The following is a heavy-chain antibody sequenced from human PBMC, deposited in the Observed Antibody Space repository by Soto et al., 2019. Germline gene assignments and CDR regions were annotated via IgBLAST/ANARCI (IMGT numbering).Heavy chain of an antibody. J-gene: IGHJ5*02. CDR1: GYTFTGYY. D-gene: IGHD2-2*01. CDR3: ARDVGFVVVPAAMGGLKTYNWFDP. Sequence: ASVKVSCKASGYTFTGYYMHWVRQAPGQGLEWMGWINPNSGGTNYAQKFQGWVTMTRDTSISTAYMELSRLRSDDTAVYYCARDVGFVVVPAAMGGLKTYNWFDPWGQGTLVTVSS. CDR2: INPNSGGT. V-gene: IGHV1-2*04.